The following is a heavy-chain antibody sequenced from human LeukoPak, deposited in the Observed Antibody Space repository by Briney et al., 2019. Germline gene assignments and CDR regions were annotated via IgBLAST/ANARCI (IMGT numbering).Heavy chain of an antibody. D-gene: IGHD3-3*01. CDR3: AVGLRFLEWPNAFDI. V-gene: IGHV1-18*01. CDR2: ISAYNGNT. J-gene: IGHJ3*02. Sequence: ASVKVSCKASGYTFTSYGISWVRLAPGQGLEWMGWISAYNGNTNYAQKLQGRVTMTTDTSTSTAYMELRSLRSDDTAVYYCAVGLRFLEWPNAFDIWGQGTMVTVSS. CDR1: GYTFTSYG.